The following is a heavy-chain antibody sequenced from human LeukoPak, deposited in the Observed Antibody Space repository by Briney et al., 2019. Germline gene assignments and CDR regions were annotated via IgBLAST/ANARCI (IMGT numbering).Heavy chain of an antibody. Sequence: PSETLSLTCTVSGGSISSGGYYWSWIRQHPGKGLEWIRYIYYSGSTYYNPSLKSRVTISVDTSKNQFSLKLSSVTAADTAVYYCARGGDGTKGFSNYWGQGTLVTVSS. J-gene: IGHJ4*02. CDR1: GGSISSGGYY. CDR2: IYYSGST. D-gene: IGHD2-21*01. V-gene: IGHV4-31*03. CDR3: ARGGDGTKGFSNY.